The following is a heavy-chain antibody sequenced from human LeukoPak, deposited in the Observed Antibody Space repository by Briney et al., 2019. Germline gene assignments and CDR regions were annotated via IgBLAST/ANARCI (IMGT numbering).Heavy chain of an antibody. V-gene: IGHV3-15*01. CDR2: IKSKGVGGTT. J-gene: IGHJ4*02. CDR3: TTVTMVREIN. CDR1: GFTFSYAY. D-gene: IGHD3-10*01. Sequence: KTGGSLRLSCAASGFTFSYAYMNWVRQAPGKGPEWVGRIKSKGVGGTTDYAAPVKGRFTISRDDSKNMLYLQMNSLTTEDTAVYYCTTVTMVREINWGQGTLVTVSS.